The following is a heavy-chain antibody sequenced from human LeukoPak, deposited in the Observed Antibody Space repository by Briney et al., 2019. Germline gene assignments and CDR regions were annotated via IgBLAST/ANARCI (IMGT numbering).Heavy chain of an antibody. J-gene: IGHJ4*02. D-gene: IGHD6-19*01. Sequence: GGSLRLSCAASGFTFSSYGMHWVRQAPGKGLEWVAFIRYDGSDKYYADSVKGRITVSRDNSKNTLYLQMNSLRAEDTTVYYCASGGGWVFFNWGQGTLVTVSS. CDR2: IRYDGSDK. V-gene: IGHV3-30*02. CDR3: ASGGGWVFFN. CDR1: GFTFSSYG.